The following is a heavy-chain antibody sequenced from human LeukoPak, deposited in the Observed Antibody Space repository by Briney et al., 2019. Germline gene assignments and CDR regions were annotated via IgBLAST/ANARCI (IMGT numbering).Heavy chain of an antibody. D-gene: IGHD2-21*02. CDR1: GFIFSDYG. CDR2: ISSTGGNT. CDR3: SKEGSDDYYFDY. V-gene: IGHV3-23*01. J-gene: IGHJ4*02. Sequence: GGSLRLSCAASGFIFSDYGMSWARQAPGKGLEWVSVISSTGGNTYYADSVKGRFTISRDNSKNTVYLQMNSLRAEDTALYYCSKEGSDDYYFDYWGQGTLLTVSS.